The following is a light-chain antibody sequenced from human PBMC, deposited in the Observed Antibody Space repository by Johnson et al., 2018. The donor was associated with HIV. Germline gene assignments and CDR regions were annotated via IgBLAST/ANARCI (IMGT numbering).Light chain of an antibody. CDR2: DNN. CDR3: AAWDDSLNVHYV. Sequence: QSVLTQPPSVSAAPGQKVTISCSGSSSNIGNNYVSWYQQLPGTAPKLLIYDNNQRPSGVPDRFSGSKSGTSASLAISGLPAEDEADYYCAAWDDSLNVHYVFGTGTKVTVL. V-gene: IGLV1-51*01. CDR1: SSNIGNNY. J-gene: IGLJ1*01.